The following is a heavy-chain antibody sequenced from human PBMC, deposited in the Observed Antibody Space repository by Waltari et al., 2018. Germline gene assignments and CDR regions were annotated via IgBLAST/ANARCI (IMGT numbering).Heavy chain of an antibody. CDR2: IYYSGST. Sequence: QLQLQESGPGLVKPSETLSLTCTVSGGSISSSSYYWGWIRQPPGKGLEWIGSIYYSGSTYYNPSLKSRVTISVDTSKNQFSLKLSSVTAADTAVYYCARLPRRQWLAPQAYYYYGMDVWGQGTTVTVSS. CDR3: ARLPRRQWLAPQAYYYYGMDV. CDR1: GGSISSSSYY. J-gene: IGHJ6*02. V-gene: IGHV4-39*01. D-gene: IGHD6-19*01.